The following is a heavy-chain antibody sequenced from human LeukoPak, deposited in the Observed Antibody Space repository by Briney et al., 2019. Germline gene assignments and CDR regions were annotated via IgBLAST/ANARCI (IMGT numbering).Heavy chain of an antibody. CDR2: IDKDGNEI. V-gene: IGHV3-7*01. Sequence: GSLRLSCAASGLSISNFWMHWVRQAPGKGLEWVAIIDKDGNEIKYVDSVKGRFTLSRDNGKNSVYLQMNSLRTEDTALYYCVTDGDKWNDFEYWGQGTLVTVSS. CDR1: GLSISNFW. J-gene: IGHJ4*02. D-gene: IGHD1-1*01. CDR3: VTDGDKWNDFEY.